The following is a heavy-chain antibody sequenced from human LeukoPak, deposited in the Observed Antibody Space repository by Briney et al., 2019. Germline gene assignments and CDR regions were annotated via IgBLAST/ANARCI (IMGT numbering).Heavy chain of an antibody. CDR1: GGFINGHY. V-gene: IGHV4-59*11. J-gene: IGHJ4*02. Sequence: PSETLSLTCTVSGGFINGHYWSWIRQSPGQGLEWIGYIFYNGNTRYTPSLKSRVTMSIDTSRNQFSLQLTSVTAADTALYYCATRPAETSWFAIFDYWSQGTLVTVSS. CDR2: IFYNGNT. CDR3: ATRPAETSWFAIFDY. D-gene: IGHD3-10*01.